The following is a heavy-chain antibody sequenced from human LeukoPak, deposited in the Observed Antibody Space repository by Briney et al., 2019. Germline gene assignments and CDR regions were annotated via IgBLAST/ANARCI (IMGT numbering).Heavy chain of an antibody. CDR2: IYTSGSP. V-gene: IGHV4-61*02. D-gene: IGHD6-6*01. Sequence: SETLSLTCTVSGGSISSGSDDWSWLRQRAGKGLEWIGRIYTSGSPNYNPSLKSRVTISVDTSKSQFSLKLSSVTAANTAVYYCARGLYSSSTIDYWGQGTLVTVSS. CDR1: GGSISSGSDD. J-gene: IGHJ4*02. CDR3: ARGLYSSSTIDY.